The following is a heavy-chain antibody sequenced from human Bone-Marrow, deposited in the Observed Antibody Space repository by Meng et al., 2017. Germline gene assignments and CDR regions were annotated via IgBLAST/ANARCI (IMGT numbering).Heavy chain of an antibody. CDR3: ASKGTSSSWNYFDY. V-gene: IGHV3-20*04. CDR1: GFTFDDYG. J-gene: IGHJ4*02. CDR2: INWNGGST. D-gene: IGHD6-13*01. Sequence: GESLKISCAASGFTFDDYGMSWVRQAPGKGLEWVSGINWNGGSTGYADSVKGRFTISRDNAKNSLYLQMNSLRAEDTALYYCASKGTSSSWNYFDYWGQGTLVTVSS.